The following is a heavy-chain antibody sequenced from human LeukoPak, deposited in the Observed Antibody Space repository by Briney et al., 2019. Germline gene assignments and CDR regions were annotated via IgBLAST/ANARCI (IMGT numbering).Heavy chain of an antibody. CDR2: IYSGGST. CDR1: GFSVSRNY. Sequence: GGSLRLSCAASGFSVSRNYMTWVRQAPGEGLEWVSLIYSGGSTSYADSVKGRFTVSRDNSKNTLYLQMNGLRAEDTAVYYCAKDHSSAWHFEDWGQGTLVTVSS. J-gene: IGHJ4*02. D-gene: IGHD6-19*01. V-gene: IGHV3-66*01. CDR3: AKDHSSAWHFED.